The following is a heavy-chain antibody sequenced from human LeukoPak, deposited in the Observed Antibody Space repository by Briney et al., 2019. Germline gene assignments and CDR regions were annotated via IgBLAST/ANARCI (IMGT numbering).Heavy chain of an antibody. V-gene: IGHV1-2*02. CDR1: GYTFTGYY. CDR2: INPNSGGT. CDR3: ARAGKVLDIVVVPVDY. J-gene: IGHJ4*02. Sequence: ASVKVSCKASGYTFTGYYMHWVRQAPGQGLDWMGWINPNSGGTNYAQKFQGRVTMTRDTSISTAYMELSRLRSDDTAVYYCARAGKVLDIVVVPVDYWGQGTLVTVSS. D-gene: IGHD2-2*01.